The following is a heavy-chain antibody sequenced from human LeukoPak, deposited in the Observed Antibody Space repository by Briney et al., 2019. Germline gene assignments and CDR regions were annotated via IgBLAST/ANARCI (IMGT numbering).Heavy chain of an antibody. CDR1: GLTFTTYG. Sequence: GGSLRLSCAASGLTFTTYGFHWVRQAPGKGLEWVAVIWFDGSKEYYADSVTGRFTISRDNSQNTLYLQMNSLRAEDTAVYYCARDSQVGTFDSWGQGTLVTVSS. CDR2: IWFDGSKE. D-gene: IGHD1-26*01. J-gene: IGHJ4*02. V-gene: IGHV3-33*01. CDR3: ARDSQVGTFDS.